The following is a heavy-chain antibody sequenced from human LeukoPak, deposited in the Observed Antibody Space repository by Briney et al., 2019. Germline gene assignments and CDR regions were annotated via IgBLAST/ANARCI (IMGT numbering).Heavy chain of an antibody. CDR2: ISGSGGST. CDR1: GFTFSSYA. Sequence: PGGSLRLSCAASGFTFSSYAMSWVRQAPGKGLEWVSAISGSGGSTYYADSVKGRFTISRDNSKNSLYLQMNSLRAEDTAVYYCAKDKDWFSSSWYLIPAGYWGQGTLVTVSS. D-gene: IGHD6-13*01. V-gene: IGHV3-23*01. J-gene: IGHJ4*02. CDR3: AKDKDWFSSSWYLIPAGY.